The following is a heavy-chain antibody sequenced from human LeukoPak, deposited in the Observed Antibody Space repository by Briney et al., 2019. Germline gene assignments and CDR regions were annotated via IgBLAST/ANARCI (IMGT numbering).Heavy chain of an antibody. CDR2: ISGIGGST. D-gene: IGHD2-2*01. Sequence: GASLRHSCAASGFTFSSYAMSWVRQAPGKGLEWVSAISGIGGSTYHADSVKGRFTISRDNSKNTLYLQMNSLRAEDTAVYYCAKNLHCSSTSCYVRGGDYYYYYGMDVWGQGTTVTVSS. V-gene: IGHV3-23*01. CDR1: GFTFSSYA. CDR3: AKNLHCSSTSCYVRGGDYYYYYGMDV. J-gene: IGHJ6*02.